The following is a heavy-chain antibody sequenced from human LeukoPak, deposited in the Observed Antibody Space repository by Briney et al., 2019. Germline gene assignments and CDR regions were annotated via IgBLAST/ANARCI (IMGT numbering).Heavy chain of an antibody. CDR1: GGSITSNTYY. J-gene: IGHJ4*02. V-gene: IGHV4-39*01. Sequence: SETLSLTCTVSGGSITSNTYYWAWIRQPPGKGLEWIANSYYSGTAYYNPSLKSRATISVDTSKSQFSLNLTSVTAADTAVYFCAGQATWPYYFDSWGQETLVTVSS. CDR3: AGQATWPYYFDS. CDR2: SYYSGTA.